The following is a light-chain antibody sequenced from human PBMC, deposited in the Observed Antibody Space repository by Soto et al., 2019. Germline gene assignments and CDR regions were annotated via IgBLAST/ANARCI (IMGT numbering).Light chain of an antibody. CDR3: QQYNNWPV. J-gene: IGKJ1*01. CDR1: QSISSN. Sequence: ETVRTQSPATLSVSPGDRTTLACRSNQSISSNLAWYQQKPGQAPRLLMFRTSTRATGIPARFSGSGSGTEFNITISSLQSEDFAVYYCQQYNNWPVFGQGTKVDI. CDR2: RTS. V-gene: IGKV3-15*01.